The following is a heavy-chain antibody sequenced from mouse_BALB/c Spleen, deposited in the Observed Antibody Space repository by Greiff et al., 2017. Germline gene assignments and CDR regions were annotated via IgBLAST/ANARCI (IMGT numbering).Heavy chain of an antibody. CDR1: GFNIKDYY. V-gene: IGHV14-1*02. J-gene: IGHJ3*01. CDR2: IDPENGNT. D-gene: IGHD2-3*01. CDR3: ARGGGYFPFAY. Sequence: EVQRVESGAELVRPGALVKLSCKASGFNIKDYYMHWVKQRPEQGLEWIGWIDPENGNTIYDPKFQGKASITADTSSNTAYLQLSSLTSEDTAVYYCARGGGYFPFAYWGQGTLVTVSA.